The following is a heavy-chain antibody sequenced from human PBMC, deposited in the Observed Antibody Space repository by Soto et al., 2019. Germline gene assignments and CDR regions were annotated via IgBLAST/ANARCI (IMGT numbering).Heavy chain of an antibody. CDR3: ARGFNWNRNWFDP. J-gene: IGHJ5*02. Sequence: QVQLQQWGAGLLKPSETLSLTCAVYGGSFSGYYWSWIRQPPGKGLAWIGEINHSGSTNYNPSLKSRVTISVDTSKNQFSLKLSSVTAADTAVYYCARGFNWNRNWFDPWGQGTLVTVSS. CDR2: INHSGST. D-gene: IGHD1-20*01. CDR1: GGSFSGYY. V-gene: IGHV4-34*01.